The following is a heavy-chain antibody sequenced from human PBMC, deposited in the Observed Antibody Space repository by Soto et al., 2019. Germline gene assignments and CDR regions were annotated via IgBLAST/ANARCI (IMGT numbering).Heavy chain of an antibody. CDR3: ADHHIVSNYYYYGMDV. D-gene: IGHD5-12*01. Sequence: QVQLVQSGAEVKKPGSSVKVSCKASGGTFSSYAISWVRQAPGQGLEWMGGIIPIFGTANYAQKFQGRVTIIAADSTSTAYMELMSLRSEDTAVYYCADHHIVSNYYYYGMDVWGQGTTVNVSS. V-gene: IGHV1-69*12. CDR2: IIPIFGTA. CDR1: GGTFSSYA. J-gene: IGHJ6*02.